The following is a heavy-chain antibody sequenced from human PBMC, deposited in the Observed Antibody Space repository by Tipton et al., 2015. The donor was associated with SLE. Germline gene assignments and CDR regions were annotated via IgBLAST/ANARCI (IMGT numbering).Heavy chain of an antibody. J-gene: IGHJ2*01. D-gene: IGHD1-26*01. CDR2: ISGSGGST. CDR3: AKERWELHGWYFDL. V-gene: IGHV3-23*01. Sequence: GSLRLSCAASGFTFSSYAMSWVRQAPGKGLEWVSGISGSGGSTYYADSVKGRFTISRDNSKNKLYLQMNSLRAEDTAVYYCAKERWELHGWYFDLWGRGTLVTVSS. CDR1: GFTFSSYA.